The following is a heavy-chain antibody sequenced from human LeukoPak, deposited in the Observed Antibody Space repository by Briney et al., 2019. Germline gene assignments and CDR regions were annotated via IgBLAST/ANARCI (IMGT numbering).Heavy chain of an antibody. Sequence: SETLSLTCTVSGGSISSSSYYWGWIRQPPGKGLEWIGSIYYSGSTYYNPSLKSRVTKSVDTSKNQFSLKLSSVTAADTAVYYCARQGIFCSGGSCYSSWFDPWGQGTLVTVSS. CDR2: IYYSGST. CDR1: GGSISSSSYY. J-gene: IGHJ5*02. V-gene: IGHV4-39*01. D-gene: IGHD2-15*01. CDR3: ARQGIFCSGGSCYSSWFDP.